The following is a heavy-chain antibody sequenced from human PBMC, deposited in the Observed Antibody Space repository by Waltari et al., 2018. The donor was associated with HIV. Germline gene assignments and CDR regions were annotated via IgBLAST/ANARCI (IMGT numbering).Heavy chain of an antibody. J-gene: IGHJ6*02. CDR3: AKGLRYCTGVKCNLEYGLDA. CDR1: GFAFSTFA. CDR2: ISGSGGST. V-gene: IGHV3-23*01. Sequence: EVQLLESGGGLVQPGGSLRLSCAASGFAFSTFAMTWVRQAPGKGLEWVSSISGSGGSTYYADSVKGRFTLSRDNSNNTLDLQMNSLRAEDTAVYFCAKGLRYCTGVKCNLEYGLDAWGQGTTVTVSS. D-gene: IGHD2-8*02.